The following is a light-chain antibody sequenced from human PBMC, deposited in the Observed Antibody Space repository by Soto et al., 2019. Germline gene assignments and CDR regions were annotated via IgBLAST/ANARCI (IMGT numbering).Light chain of an antibody. V-gene: IGLV4-69*01. CDR3: QTWDTGARVV. CDR1: SGHSSYA. J-gene: IGLJ2*01. Sequence: QPVLTQSPSASASLGASVKLTCNLSSGHSSYAIAWHQQQPEKGPRYLMKLSSDGSHSKGDGIPDRFSGSSSGAERYLTISSLQSEDEADYYCQTWDTGARVVFGGGTKVTVL. CDR2: LSSDGSH.